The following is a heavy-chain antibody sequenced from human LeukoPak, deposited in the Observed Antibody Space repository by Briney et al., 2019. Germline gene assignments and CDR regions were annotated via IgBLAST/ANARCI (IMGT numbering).Heavy chain of an antibody. D-gene: IGHD6-19*01. J-gene: IGHJ4*02. CDR2: IVPIFGTA. Sequence: SVKVSCKASGGTFSSYAISWVRQAPGQGLEWMGGIVPIFGTANYAQKFQGRVTITTDESTSTAYMQLRSLRPEDTAVYFCGRGQTDASGWYPPDYWGQGTLVTVSS. CDR3: GRGQTDASGWYPPDY. V-gene: IGHV1-69*05. CDR1: GGTFSSYA.